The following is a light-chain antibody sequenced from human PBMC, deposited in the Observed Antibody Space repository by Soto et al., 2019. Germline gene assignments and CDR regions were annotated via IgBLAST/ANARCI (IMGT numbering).Light chain of an antibody. J-gene: IGLJ2*01. CDR1: SGDV. Sequence: QSALTQPASVSGSPGQSITISCTGTSGDVVSWYQQLPGKAPKLMIYEGTKRPSGISNRFSGSKSGNTASLTISGLQAEDEADYYCCSYAGYTTVLFGGGTKVTVL. CDR2: EGT. CDR3: CSYAGYTTVL. V-gene: IGLV2-23*01.